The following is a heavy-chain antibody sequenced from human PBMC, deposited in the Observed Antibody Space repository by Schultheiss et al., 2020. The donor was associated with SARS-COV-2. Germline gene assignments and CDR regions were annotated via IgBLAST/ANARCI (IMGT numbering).Heavy chain of an antibody. CDR1: GGSISTNYYY. V-gene: IGHV4-39*01. J-gene: IGHJ6*02. Sequence: SETLSLTCTVSGGSISTNYYYWGWIRQPPGKGLQWIGDVYYGGNTNYNPSVKSRVTISADTSKNQFSLKVTSVTAADTAVYYCASQVGYSSSRYTYYGMDVWGQGTTVTVSS. CDR2: VYYGGNT. CDR3: ASQVGYSSSRYTYYGMDV. D-gene: IGHD6-13*01.